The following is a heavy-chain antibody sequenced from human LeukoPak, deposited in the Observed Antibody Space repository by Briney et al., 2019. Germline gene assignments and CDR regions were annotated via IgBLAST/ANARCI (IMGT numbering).Heavy chain of an antibody. D-gene: IGHD2-15*01. V-gene: IGHV3-23*01. CDR2: INTSGDGT. CDR3: AKRITPYFDY. CDR1: GFTISSDA. J-gene: IGHJ4*02. Sequence: TGASLRLSCAASGFTISSDAISCVRQAPPKGLEWFSTINTSGDGTPYADSVECRSPISRHNSQKTLYLPINSPRAEDKALYFCAKRITPYFDYGGLGTRVTVSS.